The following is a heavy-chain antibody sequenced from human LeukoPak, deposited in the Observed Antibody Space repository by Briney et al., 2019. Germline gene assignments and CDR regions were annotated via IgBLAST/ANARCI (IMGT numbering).Heavy chain of an antibody. CDR3: AGGRGSSSSWYDYYYYYYMDV. D-gene: IGHD6-13*01. CDR2: MNPNSGNT. J-gene: IGHJ6*03. V-gene: IGHV1-8*01. Sequence: GASVKVSCKASGYTFTSYDINWVRQATGQGLEWMGWMNPNSGNTGYAQKFQGRVTMTRNTSISTAYMELSSLRSEDTAVYYCAGGRGSSSSWYDYYYYYYMDVWGKGTTVTVSS. CDR1: GYTFTSYD.